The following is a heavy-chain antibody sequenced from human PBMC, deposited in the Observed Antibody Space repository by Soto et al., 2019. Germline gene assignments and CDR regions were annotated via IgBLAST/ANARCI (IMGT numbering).Heavy chain of an antibody. CDR1: GFTFSDYF. Sequence: PGGSLRLSCAASGFTFSDYFMTWIRQAPGKGLEWVSYVTTDTIHYADAVKGRFTLSRDSAKNSLYLQMINLRAEDTGVYYCARDRMVFNYWGQGALVTVSS. D-gene: IGHD2-8*01. CDR2: VTTDTI. CDR3: ARDRMVFNY. V-gene: IGHV3-11*01. J-gene: IGHJ4*02.